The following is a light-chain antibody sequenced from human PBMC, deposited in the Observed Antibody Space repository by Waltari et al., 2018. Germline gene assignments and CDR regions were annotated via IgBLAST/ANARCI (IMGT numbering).Light chain of an antibody. Sequence: SYELTQPSSVSVSPGQTASITCSGDLLAKKYARWFQQKPGQAPVLVIFKDNERPSGIPGRFAGSSSGTSVTLTISGAQVEDEADYYCYSAADNNVGVFGPGTKFTVL. CDR1: LLAKKY. V-gene: IGLV3-27*01. J-gene: IGLJ1*01. CDR3: YSAADNNVGV. CDR2: KDN.